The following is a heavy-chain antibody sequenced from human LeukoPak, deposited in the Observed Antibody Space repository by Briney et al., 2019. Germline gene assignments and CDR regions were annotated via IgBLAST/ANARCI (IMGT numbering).Heavy chain of an antibody. D-gene: IGHD6-13*01. CDR1: GFTFSSYG. V-gene: IGHV3-30*18. CDR2: ISYDGSNK. CDR3: AKDAAAGTRPYYSDY. Sequence: GGSLRLSCAASGFTFSSYGMHWVRQAPGKGLEWVAVISYDGSNKYYADSVKGRFTISRDNSKNTPYLQMNSLRAEDTAVYYCAKDAAAGTRPYYSDYWGQGTLVTVSS. J-gene: IGHJ4*02.